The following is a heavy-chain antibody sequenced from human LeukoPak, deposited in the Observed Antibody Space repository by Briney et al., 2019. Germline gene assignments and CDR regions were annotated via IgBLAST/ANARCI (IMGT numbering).Heavy chain of an antibody. J-gene: IGHJ5*02. CDR3: ARDLIGSFDA. V-gene: IGHV3-23*01. Sequence: PGGSLRLSCAASGFTFSSYAMSWVRQAPGKGLEWVSAISGSGGSTYYADSVKGRFTISRDNAKNTLYLQMNSLMVEDTAVYYCARDLIGSFDAWGQGTLVTVSS. CDR2: ISGSGGST. CDR1: GFTFSSYA. D-gene: IGHD1-26*01.